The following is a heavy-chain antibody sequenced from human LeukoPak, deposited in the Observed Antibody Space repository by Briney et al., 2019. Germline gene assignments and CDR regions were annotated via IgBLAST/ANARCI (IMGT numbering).Heavy chain of an antibody. CDR3: AKDIGHYYDSSGYSP. V-gene: IGHV3-9*01. Sequence: GGSLRLSCAASGFTFDDYAMHWVRQAPGKGLEWVSGISWNSGSIGYADSVKGRFTISRDNAKNSRYLQMNSLRAEDTALYYCAKDIGHYYDSSGYSPWGQGTLVTVSS. CDR2: ISWNSGSI. CDR1: GFTFDDYA. D-gene: IGHD3-22*01. J-gene: IGHJ5*02.